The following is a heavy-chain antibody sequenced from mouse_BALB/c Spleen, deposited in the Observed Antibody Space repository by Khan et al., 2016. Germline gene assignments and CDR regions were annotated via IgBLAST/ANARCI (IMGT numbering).Heavy chain of an antibody. J-gene: IGHJ1*01. Sequence: QIQLVQSGPELKKPGKTVKISCKASGYTFTNYGMNWVKQAPGKGLKWMGWINTYSGESTYADDFKGRFDFSLETSANTAYLQINHPKNEYTATYFCARYRYYYGSSRYFDVWGAGTTVTVSS. CDR2: INTYSGES. V-gene: IGHV9-3-1*01. CDR1: GYTFTNYG. D-gene: IGHD1-1*01. CDR3: ARYRYYYGSSRYFDV.